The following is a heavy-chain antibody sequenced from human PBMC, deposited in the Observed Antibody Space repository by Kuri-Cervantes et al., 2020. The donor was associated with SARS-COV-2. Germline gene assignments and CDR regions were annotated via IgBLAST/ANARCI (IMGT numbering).Heavy chain of an antibody. V-gene: IGHV3-30*02. Sequence: GESLKISCAASGFTFSSYGMHWVRQAPGKGLEWVAFIRYDGSNKYYADSVKGRFTISRDNSKNTLYLQMNSLRAEDTAVYYCARDPAQRHFDWLLFGWFDPWGQGTPVTVSS. CDR3: ARDPAQRHFDWLLFGWFDP. D-gene: IGHD3-9*01. J-gene: IGHJ5*02. CDR1: GFTFSSYG. CDR2: IRYDGSNK.